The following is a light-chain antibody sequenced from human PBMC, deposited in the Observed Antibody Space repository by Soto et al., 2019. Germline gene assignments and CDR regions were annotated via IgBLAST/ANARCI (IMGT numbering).Light chain of an antibody. CDR3: CSYAGSYTFEVV. CDR2: EVS. CDR1: SSDVGAYNY. J-gene: IGLJ2*01. Sequence: QSVLTQPASVSGSPGQSITISCTATSSDVGAYNYVSWYQQHPGKAPKLMIYEVSDRPSGVSSRFSGSKSGNTASLTISGLQAEDEADYYCCSYAGSYTFEVVFGGGTQLTVL. V-gene: IGLV2-14*01.